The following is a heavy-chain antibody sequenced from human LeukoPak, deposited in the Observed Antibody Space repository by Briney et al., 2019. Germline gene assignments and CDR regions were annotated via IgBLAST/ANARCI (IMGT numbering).Heavy chain of an antibody. J-gene: IGHJ6*02. V-gene: IGHV3-30-3*01. Sequence: GRSLRLSCAASGFTFNNYAMHWVRQAPGKGLERVAFISYDGSNKYYADSVKGRFTISRDNSKNTLYLQMNSLRAEDTAVYYCARDPGTDLDYYYYGMDVWGQGTTVTVSS. CDR1: GFTFNNYA. D-gene: IGHD3-16*01. CDR3: ARDPGTDLDYYYYGMDV. CDR2: ISYDGSNK.